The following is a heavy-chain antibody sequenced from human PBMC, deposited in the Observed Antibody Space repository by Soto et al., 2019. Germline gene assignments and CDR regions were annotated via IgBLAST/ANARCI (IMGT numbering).Heavy chain of an antibody. J-gene: IGHJ4*02. V-gene: IGHV3-30*03. D-gene: IGHD3-22*01. CDR1: GFIFSSYG. CDR3: ARDGYPYDSSGYYYGY. Sequence: PGGSLRLSCAASGFIFSSYGMSWVRQAPGKGLEWVAVISYDGSNKYYADSVKGRFTNSRDNSKNTLYLQMNSLRAEDTAVYYCARDGYPYDSSGYYYGYWGQGTLVTVSS. CDR2: ISYDGSNK.